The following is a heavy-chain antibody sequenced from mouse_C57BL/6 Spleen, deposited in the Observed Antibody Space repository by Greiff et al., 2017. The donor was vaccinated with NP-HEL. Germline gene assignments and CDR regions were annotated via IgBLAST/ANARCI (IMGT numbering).Heavy chain of an antibody. J-gene: IGHJ1*03. CDR3: ARATTVDWYFDV. CDR1: GFTFSSYA. D-gene: IGHD1-1*01. V-gene: IGHV5-4*03. Sequence: DVKLQESGGGLVKPGGSLKLSCAASGFTFSSYAMSWVRQTPEKRLEWVATISDGGSYTYYPDNVKGRFTISRDNAKNNLYLQMSHLKSEDTAMYYCARATTVDWYFDVWGTGTTVTVSS. CDR2: ISDGGSYT.